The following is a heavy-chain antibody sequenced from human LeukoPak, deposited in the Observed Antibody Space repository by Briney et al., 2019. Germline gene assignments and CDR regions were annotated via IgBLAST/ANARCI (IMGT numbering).Heavy chain of an antibody. CDR3: ARQVSQWLRFIWFDP. Sequence: GESLKISCKGSGYSFTSYWIGWVRQMPGKGLEWMGIIYPGDSDTRYSPSFQGQDTISADKSISTAYLQWSSLKASDTAMYYCARQVSQWLRFIWFDPWGQGTLVTVSS. V-gene: IGHV5-51*01. J-gene: IGHJ5*02. CDR1: GYSFTSYW. D-gene: IGHD5-12*01. CDR2: IYPGDSDT.